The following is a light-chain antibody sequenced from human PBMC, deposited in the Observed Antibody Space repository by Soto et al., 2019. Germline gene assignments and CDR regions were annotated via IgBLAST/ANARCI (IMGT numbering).Light chain of an antibody. V-gene: IGKV3-20*01. J-gene: IGKJ1*01. Sequence: EIVLTQAPGTLSLSPEERATLSCRASQSVSNSYLAWYQQKPGQGPRLLIYGASSRATGIPDRFSGSGSGTDFTLNISRLEPEDFAVYYCQQYAGSPSTFGQGTKVEI. CDR3: QQYAGSPST. CDR1: QSVSNSY. CDR2: GAS.